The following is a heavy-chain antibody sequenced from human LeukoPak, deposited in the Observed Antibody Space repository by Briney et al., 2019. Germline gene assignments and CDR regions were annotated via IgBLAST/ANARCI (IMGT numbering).Heavy chain of an antibody. CDR1: GGTFSSYA. D-gene: IGHD4-23*01. CDR2: IIPIFGTA. V-gene: IGHV1-69*13. CDR3: ARVDGGNSVANY. Sequence: GASVKVSCKASGGTFSSYAISWVRQAPGQGLEWMGGIIPIFGTANYAQKFRGRVTITADESTSTAYMELSSLRSEDTAVYYCARVDGGNSVANYWGQGTLVTVSS. J-gene: IGHJ4*02.